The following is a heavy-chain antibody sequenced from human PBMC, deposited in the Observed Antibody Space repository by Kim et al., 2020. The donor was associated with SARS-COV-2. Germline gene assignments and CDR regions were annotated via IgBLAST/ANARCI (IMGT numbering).Heavy chain of an antibody. CDR2: IYHSGST. Sequence: SETLSLTCAVSGGSISSGGYSWSWIRQPPGQGLVWIGYIYHSGSTYYNPSLNSRVTISVDRSNNQFSLKLSSVTAADTAVYYCATTGDYRSSTSCPFDYRGQGTLVTVSS. CDR3: ATTGDYRSSTSCPFDY. V-gene: IGHV4-30-2*01. D-gene: IGHD2-2*01. CDR1: GGSISSGGYS. J-gene: IGHJ4*02.